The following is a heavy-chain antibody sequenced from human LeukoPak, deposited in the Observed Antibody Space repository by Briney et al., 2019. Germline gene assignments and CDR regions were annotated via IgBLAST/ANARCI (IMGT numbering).Heavy chain of an antibody. CDR1: GGSISSGGYY. Sequence: SETLSLTCTVSGGSISSGGYYWSWIRQPPGKGLEWIGYIYHSGSTYYNPSLKSRVTISVDRSKNQFSLKLSSVTAADTAVYYCAGEKAPFIGTRMAIDYWGQGTLVTVSS. V-gene: IGHV4-30-2*01. CDR3: AGEKAPFIGTRMAIDY. J-gene: IGHJ4*02. CDR2: IYHSGST. D-gene: IGHD5-24*01.